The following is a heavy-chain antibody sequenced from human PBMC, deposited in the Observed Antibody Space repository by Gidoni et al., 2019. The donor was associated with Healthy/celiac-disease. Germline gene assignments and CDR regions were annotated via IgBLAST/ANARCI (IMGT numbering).Heavy chain of an antibody. J-gene: IGHJ6*02. CDR1: GFTFSSSG. CDR2: IWYDGSNK. D-gene: IGHD4-17*01. Sequence: QVQLVESGGGVVQPGRYLRLSCAASGFTFSSSGMHWVRQAPGTGLEWVAVIWYDGSNKYYADSVKGRFTISRDNSKNTLYLQMNSLRAEDTAVYYCARDKDYGGNVRVYYYYYGMDVWGQGTTVTVSS. V-gene: IGHV3-33*01. CDR3: ARDKDYGGNVRVYYYYYGMDV.